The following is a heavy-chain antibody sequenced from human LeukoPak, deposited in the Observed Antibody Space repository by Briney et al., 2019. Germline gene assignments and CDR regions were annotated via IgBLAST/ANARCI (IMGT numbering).Heavy chain of an antibody. CDR2: VSGSGGST. Sequence: PGGTLRLSCAGSGFTFSTYAMSWVRQAPGKGLEWVSGVSGSGGSTNYADSVKGRFTISRDNSKNTLYLQMNSLRAEDTAVYYCAKRLSIVDPYFDYWGQGTLVTVSS. J-gene: IGHJ4*02. D-gene: IGHD3-22*01. V-gene: IGHV3-23*01. CDR3: AKRLSIVDPYFDY. CDR1: GFTFSTYA.